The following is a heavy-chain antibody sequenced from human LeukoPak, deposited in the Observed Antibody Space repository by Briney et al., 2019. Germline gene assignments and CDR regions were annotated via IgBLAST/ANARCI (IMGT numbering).Heavy chain of an antibody. CDR1: GGSISSSSYY. D-gene: IGHD3-10*01. J-gene: IGHJ5*02. CDR2: IYYSGTT. Sequence: SVTLPLTCTVSGGSISSSSYYWAWIRQPPGKGLEWIGNIYYSGTTYYNPSLKSRVTISVDTSKNQFSLKLDSVTAADTAVYYCASRYPKLAGSARGNWFDPWGQGTLVTVSS. CDR3: ASRYPKLAGSARGNWFDP. V-gene: IGHV4-39*07.